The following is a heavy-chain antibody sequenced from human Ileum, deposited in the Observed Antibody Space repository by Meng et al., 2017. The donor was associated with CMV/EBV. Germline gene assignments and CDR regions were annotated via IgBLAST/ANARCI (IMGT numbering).Heavy chain of an antibody. Sequence: SVKVSCKASGGTFSSYTISWVRQAPGQGLEWMGRIIPILGIANYAQKFQGRVTITADKSTGTAYMELSSLRSEDTAVYYCARAGSSHTSYFDYWGQGTLVTVSS. CDR2: IIPILGIA. D-gene: IGHD6-13*01. CDR3: ARAGSSHTSYFDY. CDR1: GGTFSSYT. J-gene: IGHJ4*02. V-gene: IGHV1-69*02.